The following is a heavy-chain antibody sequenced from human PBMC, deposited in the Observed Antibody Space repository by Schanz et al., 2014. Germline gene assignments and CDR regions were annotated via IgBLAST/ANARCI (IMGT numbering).Heavy chain of an antibody. J-gene: IGHJ4*02. CDR1: GFTFSSYA. CDR3: ARDHTTESYYSAGPPIDY. D-gene: IGHD1-26*01. Sequence: QVQLVDSGGGLVKPGGSLRLSCAASGFTFSSYAMSWVRQAPGKGLEWVAVIWYDGSNKYYADSVKGRFTISRDNSKNTLFLQMNSLRAEDTAVYYCARDHTTESYYSAGPPIDYWGQGTLLTVSS. CDR2: IWYDGSNK. V-gene: IGHV3-33*08.